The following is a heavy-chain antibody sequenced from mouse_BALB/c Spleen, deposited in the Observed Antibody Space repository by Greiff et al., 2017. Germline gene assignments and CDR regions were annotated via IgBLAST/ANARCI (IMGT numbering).Heavy chain of an antibody. D-gene: IGHD2-1*01. V-gene: IGHV2-9*02. J-gene: IGHJ4*01. Sequence: QVQLKESGPGLVAPSQSLSITCTVSGFSLTSYGVHWVRQPPGKGLEWLGVIWAGGSTNYNSALMSRLSISKDNSKSQVFLKMNSLQTDDTAMYYCARGGGNFYYAMDYWGQGTSVTVSS. CDR2: IWAGGST. CDR3: ARGGGNFYYAMDY. CDR1: GFSLTSYG.